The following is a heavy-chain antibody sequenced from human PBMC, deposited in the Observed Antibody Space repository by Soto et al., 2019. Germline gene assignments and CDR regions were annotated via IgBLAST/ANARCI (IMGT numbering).Heavy chain of an antibody. CDR2: MHYTGFS. V-gene: IGHV4-59*02. D-gene: IGHD6-19*01. J-gene: IGHJ4*02. CDR1: GDSVTSHY. Sequence: SETLSLTCSFSGDSVTSHYLTWIRQSPEKGLEWIGYMHYTGFSHYNPSLKSRLTISVDRSKNQFTLQLTSVTVADTAVYYCARGKGSSGWTFTTHYHLDYWGQGTLVTVSS. CDR3: ARGKGSSGWTFTTHYHLDY.